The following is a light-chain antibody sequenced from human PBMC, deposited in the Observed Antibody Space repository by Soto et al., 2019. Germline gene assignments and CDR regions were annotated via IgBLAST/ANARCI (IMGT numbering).Light chain of an antibody. CDR1: QGINHY. J-gene: IGKJ4*01. Sequence: DIQMTQSPSSLSASVGDRVTITCRASQGINHYLAWFQQKPGKVPKLLIYATSTLQSGVPSRFSGSGSGTDFTLTISSLQPEDFATYFCQHGYSTPLTFGGGTKVDI. V-gene: IGKV1-27*01. CDR2: ATS. CDR3: QHGYSTPLT.